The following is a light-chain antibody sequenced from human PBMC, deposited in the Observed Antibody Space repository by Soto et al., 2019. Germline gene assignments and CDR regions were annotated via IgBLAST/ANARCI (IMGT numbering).Light chain of an antibody. CDR1: SSDVGGYNY. CDR3: CSYAGSSTV. V-gene: IGLV2-8*01. CDR2: DVN. J-gene: IGLJ1*01. Sequence: QSALTQPPSASGSPGQSVAISCTGTSSDVGGYNYVSWYQQHPGKAPKLMIYDVNKRPSGVPDRFSGSKSGNTASLTVSGLQAEDEADYYCCSYAGSSTVFGTGTKVTVL.